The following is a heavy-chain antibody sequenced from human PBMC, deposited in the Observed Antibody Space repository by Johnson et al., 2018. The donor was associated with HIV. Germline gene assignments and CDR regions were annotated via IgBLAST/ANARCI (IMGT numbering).Heavy chain of an antibody. D-gene: IGHD6-19*01. V-gene: IGHV3-30-3*01. J-gene: IGHJ3*02. Sequence: QVQLVESGGGVVQPGRSLRLSCAASGFTFSNYAMHWVRQVPGKGLEWVAIISFDGSNEYYADSVKGRFTISRDNFKNSLYLQMNSLRAEATAVYYCARGSLMTQWLRGDDAFDIWGQGTMVTVSS. CDR3: ARGSLMTQWLRGDDAFDI. CDR1: GFTFSNYA. CDR2: ISFDGSNE.